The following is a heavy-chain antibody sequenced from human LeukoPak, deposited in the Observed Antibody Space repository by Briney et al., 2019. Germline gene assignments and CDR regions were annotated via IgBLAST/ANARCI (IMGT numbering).Heavy chain of an antibody. D-gene: IGHD3-10*01. CDR1: GFTYSDYS. CDR3: ARDLVRHYYGSGSYDY. Sequence: GGSLRLSCAASGFTYSDYSLSWIRQAPGKGLEWLSYISGSGYTIYYAEPVRGRFTISRDNAKNSLYLQMNSLRAEDTAVYYCARDLVRHYYGSGSYDYWGQGTLVTVSS. J-gene: IGHJ4*02. V-gene: IGHV3-11*01. CDR2: ISGSGYTI.